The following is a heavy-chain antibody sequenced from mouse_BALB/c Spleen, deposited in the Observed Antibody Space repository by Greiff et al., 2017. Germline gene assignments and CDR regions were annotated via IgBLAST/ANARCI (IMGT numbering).Heavy chain of an antibody. J-gene: IGHJ4*01. CDR2: ISSGGGST. V-gene: IGHV5-12-1*01. CDR3: ASHGGKDYYAMDY. Sequence: EVKLVESGGGLVKPGGSLKLSCAASGFAFSSYDMSWVRQTPEKRLEWVAYISSGGGSTYYPDTVKGRFTISRDNAKNTLYLQMSSLRSEDTAMYYCASHGGKDYYAMDYWGQGTSVTVTS. CDR1: GFAFSSYD. D-gene: IGHD1-1*02.